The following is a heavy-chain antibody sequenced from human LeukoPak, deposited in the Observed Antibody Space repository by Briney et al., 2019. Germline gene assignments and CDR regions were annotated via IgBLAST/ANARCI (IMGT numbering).Heavy chain of an antibody. D-gene: IGHD2/OR15-2a*01. CDR2: VYVGDGRT. CDR3: AREMPATFYFDF. J-gene: IGHJ4*02. CDR1: GCIFTSHY. Sequence: GASVSVSCKASGCIFTSHYIHWVRLAPGQGLQWMGIVYVGDGRTRYAQEFQGRVTMTWDTSTSTVYMDLSSLKTEDTAVYYCAREMPATFYFDFWGQGTVVTVSS. V-gene: IGHV1-46*01.